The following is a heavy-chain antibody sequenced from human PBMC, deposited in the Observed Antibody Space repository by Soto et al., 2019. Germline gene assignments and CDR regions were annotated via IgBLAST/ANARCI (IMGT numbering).Heavy chain of an antibody. CDR2: ILDDGSKQ. CDR3: ARDDEYVDNGLDY. CDR1: GFTFKNYG. V-gene: IGHV3-33*01. D-gene: IGHD3-16*01. J-gene: IGHJ4*02. Sequence: QVQLVESGGGVVQPGRSLRLSCVASGFTFKNYGMHWVRQALGKGLEWVAVILDDGSKQWYGDSVKGRFIISRDNSKNTLYLEMSSLRPEDTAVYYCARDDEYVDNGLDYWGQGTLVTVSS.